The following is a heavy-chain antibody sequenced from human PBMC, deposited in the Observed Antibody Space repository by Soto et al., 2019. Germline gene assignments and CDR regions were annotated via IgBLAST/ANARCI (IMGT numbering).Heavy chain of an antibody. CDR1: GGSISSGGYS. CDR3: ARGDYYDSSGYPLNAFDI. J-gene: IGHJ3*02. CDR2: IYHSGST. V-gene: IGHV4-30-2*01. Sequence: NPSETLSLTCAVSGGSISSGGYSWSWTRQPPGKGLEWIGYIYHSGSTYYNPSLKSRVTISVDRSKNQFSLKLSSVTAADTAVYYCARGDYYDSSGYPLNAFDIWGQGTMVTVSS. D-gene: IGHD3-22*01.